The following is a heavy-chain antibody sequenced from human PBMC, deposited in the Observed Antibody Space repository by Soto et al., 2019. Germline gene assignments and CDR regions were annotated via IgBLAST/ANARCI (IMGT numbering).Heavy chain of an antibody. CDR1: GFTFSRHT. V-gene: IGHV3-30-3*01. CDR3: AREVYYDFWSGFNTHPYYVAD. D-gene: IGHD3-3*01. CDR2: ISDDGSNT. Sequence: QVQLVESGGGVVQPGRSLRLSCAASGFTFSRHTMHWVRQAPGKGLEWVAAISDDGSNTYYADSVKGRFTISRDNSKNTLYLQMNCLSSEDTAVHHCAREVYYDFWSGFNTHPYYVADLGQGTLVTVAS. J-gene: IGHJ4*02.